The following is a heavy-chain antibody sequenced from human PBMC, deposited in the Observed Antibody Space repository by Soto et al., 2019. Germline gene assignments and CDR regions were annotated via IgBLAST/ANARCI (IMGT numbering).Heavy chain of an antibody. D-gene: IGHD4-17*01. J-gene: IGHJ6*02. Sequence: PGGSLRLSCAASGFTFDDYAMHWVRQAPGKGLEWVSGISWNSGSIGYADSVKGRFTISRDNAKNFLYLQMNSLRAEDTALYYCAKDMSQGATVVTTSLDHYYYYGMDVWGQGTTVTVSS. V-gene: IGHV3-9*01. CDR2: ISWNSGSI. CDR1: GFTFDDYA. CDR3: AKDMSQGATVVTTSLDHYYYYGMDV.